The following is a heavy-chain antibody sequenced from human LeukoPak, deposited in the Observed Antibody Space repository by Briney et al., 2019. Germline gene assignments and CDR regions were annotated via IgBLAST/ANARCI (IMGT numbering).Heavy chain of an antibody. J-gene: IGHJ4*02. D-gene: IGHD3-10*01. Sequence: GGSLRLSCAASGFTFSDYYMSWIRQAPGKGLEWVANIKEDGSEKYYVDSVRGRFTISRDNAKNSLYLHMNSLRAEDTAVYFCASSITLIRGVIIAAYDDFDYWGQGTLVTVSS. CDR2: IKEDGSEK. V-gene: IGHV3-7*01. CDR1: GFTFSDYY. CDR3: ASSITLIRGVIIAAYDDFDY.